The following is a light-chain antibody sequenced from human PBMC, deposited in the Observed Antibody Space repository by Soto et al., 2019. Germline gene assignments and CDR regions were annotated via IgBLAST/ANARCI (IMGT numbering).Light chain of an antibody. CDR1: QSVSSN. V-gene: IGKV3-15*01. CDR2: GAS. CDR3: QQYNNWPRGT. Sequence: EIVMTQSPATLSVSPGERATLSCRASQSVSSNLAWYQQKPGQAPRLLIYGASTRATGIPARFSGSGSGTEFTLTISSLQSEDFAVYYCQQYNNWPRGTFGPGTKVDI. J-gene: IGKJ3*01.